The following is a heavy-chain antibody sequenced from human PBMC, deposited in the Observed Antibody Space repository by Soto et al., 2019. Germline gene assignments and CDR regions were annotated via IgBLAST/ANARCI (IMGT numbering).Heavy chain of an antibody. D-gene: IGHD4-17*01. CDR1: GGSIGSTTYY. CDR3: ASLANYGGTSASFDY. V-gene: IGHV4-39*01. Sequence: QLQLQESGPGLVKPSETLSLTCTVSGGSIGSTTYYWGWIRQPPGKGLEWIGSIYFSGSTYYNPSLKSRVTISVDTSSNQFSLKLSSVTAADTAVYYCASLANYGGTSASFDYWGQGTLVTVSS. J-gene: IGHJ4*02. CDR2: IYFSGST.